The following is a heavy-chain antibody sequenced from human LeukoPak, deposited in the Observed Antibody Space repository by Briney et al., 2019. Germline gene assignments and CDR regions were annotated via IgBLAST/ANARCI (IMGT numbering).Heavy chain of an antibody. J-gene: IGHJ4*02. CDR3: ARGLGYCSSTSCYGVYFDY. V-gene: IGHV1-46*01. CDR1: GYTFTSYF. CDR2: INPSGGST. D-gene: IGHD2-2*01. Sequence: ASVKVSCKASGYTFTSYFMHWVRQAPGQGPEWMGLINPSGGSTSYAQKFQGRVTMTRDMSTSTVYMELSSLRSEDTAVYYCARGLGYCSSTSCYGVYFDYWGQGTLVTVSS.